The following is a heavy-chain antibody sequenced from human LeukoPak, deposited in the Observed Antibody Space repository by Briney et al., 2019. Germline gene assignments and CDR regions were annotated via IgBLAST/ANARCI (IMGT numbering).Heavy chain of an antibody. D-gene: IGHD3-22*01. CDR3: ARARYYYDSSGYPYYFDY. CDR2: IYYSGST. CDR1: GGSISSYY. Sequence: SETLSLTCTDSGGSISSYYWTWIRQPPGKGLEWIGYIYYSGSTNYNPSLKSRVTISVDTSKNQFSLKLSSVTAADTAVYYCARARYYYDSSGYPYYFDYWGQGTLVTVSS. V-gene: IGHV4-59*08. J-gene: IGHJ4*02.